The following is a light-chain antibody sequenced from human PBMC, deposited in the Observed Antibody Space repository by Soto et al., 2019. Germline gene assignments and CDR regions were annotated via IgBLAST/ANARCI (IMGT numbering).Light chain of an antibody. CDR3: SSFTSTTTFYV. CDR1: SSDVGRYNY. CDR2: EVS. Sequence: QSVLIQPASVSGPPGQSITISCTGTSSDVGRYNYVSWYQQYPGKAPKLIIYEVSDRPSGVSDRFSGSKSDNTASLTISGLQAEDEADYFCSSFTSTTTFYVFGTGTRSPS. J-gene: IGLJ1*01. V-gene: IGLV2-14*01.